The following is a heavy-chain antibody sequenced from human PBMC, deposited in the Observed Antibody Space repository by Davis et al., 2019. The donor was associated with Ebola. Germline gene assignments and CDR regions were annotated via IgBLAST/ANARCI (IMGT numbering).Heavy chain of an antibody. CDR1: GYTFTSYA. J-gene: IGHJ6*02. D-gene: IGHD2-15*01. V-gene: IGHV1-3*01. CDR2: INAGNGNT. CDR3: AREVVVVAAGGMDV. Sequence: AASVKVSCKASGYTFTSYAMHWVRQAPGQRLEWMGWINAGNGNTKYSQKFQGRVTITRDTSASTAYMELSSLRSEDTAVYYCAREVVVVAAGGMDVWGQGTTVTVSS.